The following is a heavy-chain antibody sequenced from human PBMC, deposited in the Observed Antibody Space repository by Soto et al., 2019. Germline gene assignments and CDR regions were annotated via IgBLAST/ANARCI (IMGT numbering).Heavy chain of an antibody. Sequence: SETLSLTFTVSGGSISSSSYYWGWIRQPPGKGLEWIGYIYYSGSTNYNPSLKSRVTISVDTSKNQFSLKLSSVTAADTAVYYCARCGRRKWLVPRGAFDIWGQGTMVTVSS. J-gene: IGHJ3*02. CDR1: GGSISSSSYY. CDR3: ARCGRRKWLVPRGAFDI. D-gene: IGHD6-19*01. V-gene: IGHV4-61*05. CDR2: IYYSGST.